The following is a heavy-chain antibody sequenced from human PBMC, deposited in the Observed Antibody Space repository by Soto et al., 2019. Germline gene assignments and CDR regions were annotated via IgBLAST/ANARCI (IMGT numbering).Heavy chain of an antibody. J-gene: IGHJ4*02. V-gene: IGHV4-61*08. CDR1: GGSLSSGGYY. CDR2: IFYIGKA. Sequence: SQTLSLTCTVSGGSLSSGGYYWSWIRQHPGKGLEWIGYIFYIGKANSNPSLKSRVTISIDTSKNQFSLNLSSVTAADTAMYYCARFHDSLGPGTLVTGSS. CDR3: ARFHDS.